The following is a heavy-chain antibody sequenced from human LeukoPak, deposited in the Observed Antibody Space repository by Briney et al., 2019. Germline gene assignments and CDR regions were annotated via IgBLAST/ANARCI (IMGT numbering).Heavy chain of an antibody. CDR3: TRDSGDYSSDY. Sequence: PGGSLRLSRAASGFTFSDYSMNWIRPAPGKGLEWVSYISSSGATMYYADSVKGRFTISRDNAKNSLYLQMNGLRAEDTAVYYCTRDSGDYSSDYWGQGTLVTVSS. CDR2: ISSSGATM. V-gene: IGHV3-11*01. J-gene: IGHJ4*02. D-gene: IGHD5-12*01. CDR1: GFTFSDYS.